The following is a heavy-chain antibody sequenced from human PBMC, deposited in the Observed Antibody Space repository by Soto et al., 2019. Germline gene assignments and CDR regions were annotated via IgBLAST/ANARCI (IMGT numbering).Heavy chain of an antibody. V-gene: IGHV1-69*13. D-gene: IGHD2-2*01. CDR2: IIPIFGTA. CDR3: AGRVVPAASWFDP. J-gene: IGHJ5*02. Sequence: ASVKVCCKASGGTFSSYAISWVRQAPGQGLEWMGGIIPIFGTANYAQKFQGRVTITADESTSTAYMELSSLRSEDTAVYYCAGRVVPAASWFDPWGQGTLVTAPQ. CDR1: GGTFSSYA.